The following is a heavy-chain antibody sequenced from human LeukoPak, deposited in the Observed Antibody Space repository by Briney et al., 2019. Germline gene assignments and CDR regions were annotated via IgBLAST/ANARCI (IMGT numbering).Heavy chain of an antibody. CDR3: ARDKREVRYNWFDP. V-gene: IGHV1-18*01. CDR2: ISAYNGNT. Sequence: GASVKVSCKASGYTFTNFAMHWVRQAPGQRLEWMGWISAYNGNTNYAQKLQGRVTMTTDTSTSTAYMELRSLRSDDTAVYYCARDKREVRYNWFDPWGQGTLVTVSS. J-gene: IGHJ5*02. CDR1: GYTFTNFA. D-gene: IGHD3-10*01.